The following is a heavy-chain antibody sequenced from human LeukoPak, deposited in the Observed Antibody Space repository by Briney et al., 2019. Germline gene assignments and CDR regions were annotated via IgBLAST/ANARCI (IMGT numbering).Heavy chain of an antibody. Sequence: ASVKVSCTASGYTFTSYAMHWVRQAPGQRLEWMGWINAGNGNTKYSQKFQGRVTITRDTSASTAYMELSSLRSEDTAVYYCARGTMVRGVIRYLDYWGQGTLVTVSS. J-gene: IGHJ4*02. D-gene: IGHD3-10*01. CDR1: GYTFTSYA. CDR2: INAGNGNT. V-gene: IGHV1-3*01. CDR3: ARGTMVRGVIRYLDY.